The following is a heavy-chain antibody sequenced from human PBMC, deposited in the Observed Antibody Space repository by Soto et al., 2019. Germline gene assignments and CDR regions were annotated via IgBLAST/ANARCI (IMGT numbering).Heavy chain of an antibody. CDR3: ARLRLGGLSLSSPYYYYYGMDV. Sequence: PSETLSLTCTLSAGSISSYYWSWIRQPPGKGLEWIGYIYYSGSTNYNPSLKSRVTISVDTSKNQFSLKLSSVTAADTAVYYCARLRLGGLSLSSPYYYYYGMDVWGQGTTVTVSS. V-gene: IGHV4-59*01. CDR2: IYYSGST. J-gene: IGHJ6*02. CDR1: AGSISSYY. D-gene: IGHD3-16*02.